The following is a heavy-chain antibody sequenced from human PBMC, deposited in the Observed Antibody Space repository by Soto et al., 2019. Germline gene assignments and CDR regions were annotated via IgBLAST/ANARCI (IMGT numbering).Heavy chain of an antibody. CDR3: AKRAYGGITSWFDP. V-gene: IGHV3-23*01. CDR2: INGRGDST. CDR1: GFTFSSYA. J-gene: IGHJ5*02. Sequence: GGSLRLSCEASGFTFSSYAMSWVRQAPGKGLEWVSGINGRGDSTSQADSVKGRFTISRDNSKNTLYLQMNSLRAADTAVYYCAKRAYGGITSWFDPWGQGTLVTVSS. D-gene: IGHD4-17*01.